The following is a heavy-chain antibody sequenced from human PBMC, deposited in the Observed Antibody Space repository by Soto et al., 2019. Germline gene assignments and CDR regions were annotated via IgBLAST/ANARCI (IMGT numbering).Heavy chain of an antibody. Sequence: PGGSLRLSCAASGFTFSSYSMNWVRQAPGKGLEWVSSISSSSSYIYYADSVKGRFTISRDNAKNSLYLQMNSLRAEDTAVYYCSAGYYDSSGSVLGYYGMDVWGQGTTVTVSS. CDR1: GFTFSSYS. V-gene: IGHV3-21*01. J-gene: IGHJ6*02. D-gene: IGHD3-22*01. CDR2: ISSSSSYI. CDR3: SAGYYDSSGSVLGYYGMDV.